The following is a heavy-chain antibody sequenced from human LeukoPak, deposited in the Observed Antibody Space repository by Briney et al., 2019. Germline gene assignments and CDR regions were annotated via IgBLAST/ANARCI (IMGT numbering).Heavy chain of an antibody. CDR3: ARHSLEWELLGNDAFDI. D-gene: IGHD1-26*01. CDR1: GFTFSNYW. CDR2: IYYSGTT. Sequence: KTGGSLRLSCAASGFTFSNYWMSWVRQAPGKGLEWIGHIYYSGTTNYNASLKSRVTISLDTSKSQFSLEVISVTAADTAMYYCARHSLEWELLGNDAFDIWGQGTMVTVSS. V-gene: IGHV4-59*08. J-gene: IGHJ3*02.